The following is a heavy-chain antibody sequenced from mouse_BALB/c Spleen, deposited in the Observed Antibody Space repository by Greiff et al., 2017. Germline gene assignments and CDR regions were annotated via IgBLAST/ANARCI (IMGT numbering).Heavy chain of an antibody. J-gene: IGHJ4*01. CDR1: GYSITSDYA. Sequence: EVMLVESGPGLVKPSQSLSLTCTVTGYSITSDYAWNWIRQFPGNKLEWMGYISYSGSTSYNPSLKSRISITRDTSKNQFFLQLNSVTTEDTATYYCARKDYGMDYWGQGTSVTVSS. V-gene: IGHV3-2*02. CDR2: ISYSGST. CDR3: ARKDYGMDY.